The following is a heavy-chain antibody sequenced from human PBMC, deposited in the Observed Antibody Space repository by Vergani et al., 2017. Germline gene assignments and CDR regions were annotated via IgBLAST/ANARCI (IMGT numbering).Heavy chain of an antibody. Sequence: QITLKESGPTLVKPTQTLTLTCTFSGFSPSTSGGGVGWIRQPPGKALEWLALIYWADDKRYSPSLKSRLTITKDTSKNQVVLTMTNMDPVDTATYYCAHRLSRYSSGWYGDAFDIWGQGTMVTVSS. J-gene: IGHJ3*02. D-gene: IGHD6-19*01. CDR1: GFSPSTSGGG. V-gene: IGHV2-5*02. CDR3: AHRLSRYSSGWYGDAFDI. CDR2: IYWADDK.